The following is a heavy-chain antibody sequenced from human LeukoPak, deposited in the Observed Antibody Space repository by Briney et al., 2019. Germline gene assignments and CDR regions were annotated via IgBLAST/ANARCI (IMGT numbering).Heavy chain of an antibody. CDR3: ARERIAAAGYYYYYMDV. Sequence: ASVKVSCKASGYTFTGYYMHWVRQAPGQGLEWMGWINPNSGGTNYAQKFQGRVTMTRDTSISTAYMELNRLRSDDTAVYCCARERIAAAGYYYYYMDVWGKGTTVTVSS. CDR2: INPNSGGT. V-gene: IGHV1-2*02. D-gene: IGHD6-13*01. CDR1: GYTFTGYY. J-gene: IGHJ6*03.